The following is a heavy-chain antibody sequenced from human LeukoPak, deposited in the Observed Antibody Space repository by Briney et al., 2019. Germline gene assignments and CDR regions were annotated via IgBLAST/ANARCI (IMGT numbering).Heavy chain of an antibody. Sequence: ASETLSLTCTVSGGSISSYYWSWIRQPPGKGLEWIGYIYYSGSTNYNPSLKSRVTISVDTSKNQFSLKLSSVTAADTAVYYCARGYSSSWYRPPPVDIWGQGTMVTVSS. V-gene: IGHV4-59*08. CDR2: IYYSGST. CDR1: GGSISSYY. CDR3: ARGYSSSWYRPPPVDI. D-gene: IGHD6-13*01. J-gene: IGHJ3*02.